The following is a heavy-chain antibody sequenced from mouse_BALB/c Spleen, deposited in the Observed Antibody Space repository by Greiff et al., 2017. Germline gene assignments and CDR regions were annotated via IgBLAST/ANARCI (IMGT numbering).Heavy chain of an antibody. CDR1: GFTFSSFG. CDR3: ARPSLYGSSYGGYFDV. Sequence: DVHLVESGGDLVKPGGSRKLSCAASGFTFSSFGMHWVRQAPEKGLEWVAYISSGSSTIYYADTVKGRFTISRDNPKNTLFLQMTSLRSEDTAMYYCARPSLYGSSYGGYFDVWGAGTTVTVSS. J-gene: IGHJ1*01. CDR2: ISSGSSTI. V-gene: IGHV5-17*02. D-gene: IGHD1-1*01.